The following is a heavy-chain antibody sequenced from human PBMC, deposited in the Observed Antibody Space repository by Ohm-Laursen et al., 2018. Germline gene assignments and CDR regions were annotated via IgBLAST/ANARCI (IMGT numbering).Heavy chain of an antibody. CDR2: IYYSGSA. Sequence: GTLSLTCTVSGDSVSSGTYYWTWIRQPPGKGLEWIGYIYYSGSANYNPSLKSRVTISVDTSKNLFSLKLSSVTAADTAVYYCARYSYHSRNFDYWGQGTLVTVSS. CDR1: GDSVSSGTYY. D-gene: IGHD5-18*01. V-gene: IGHV4-61*01. J-gene: IGHJ4*02. CDR3: ARYSYHSRNFDY.